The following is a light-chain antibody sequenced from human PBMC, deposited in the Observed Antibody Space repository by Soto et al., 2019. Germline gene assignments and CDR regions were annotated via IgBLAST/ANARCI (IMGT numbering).Light chain of an antibody. V-gene: IGKV3-15*01. J-gene: IGKJ1*01. CDR3: HQYNNWPRT. CDR2: DAS. CDR1: QSVSSN. Sequence: EIVMTQSPATLSVSPGERATLSCRASQSVSSNLAWYQQKPGQAPRLLIYDASTRATGIPARFSGSGSGTEFTLTISSLQSEDFAVYYCHQYNNWPRTVGQGTKVDIK.